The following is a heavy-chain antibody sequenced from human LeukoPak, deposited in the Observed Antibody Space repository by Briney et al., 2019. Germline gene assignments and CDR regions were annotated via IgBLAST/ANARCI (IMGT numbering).Heavy chain of an antibody. CDR3: ARVSGSGWYRDWFDP. V-gene: IGHV4-59*12. CDR1: GGSISSYY. Sequence: KPSETLSLICTVSGGSISSYYWSWIRQPPGKGLEWIGYIYYSGSTNYNPSLKSRVTISVDTSKNQFSLKLSSVTAADTAVYYCARVSGSGWYRDWFDPWGQGTLVTVSS. J-gene: IGHJ5*02. D-gene: IGHD6-19*01. CDR2: IYYSGST.